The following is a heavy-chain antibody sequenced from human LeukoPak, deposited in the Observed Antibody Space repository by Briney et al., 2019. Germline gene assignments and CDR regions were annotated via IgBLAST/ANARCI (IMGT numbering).Heavy chain of an antibody. CDR2: ISGSGGST. CDR1: GFTFSSYA. Sequence: GGSLRLSCAASGFTFSSYAMSWVRQAPGKGLEWVSAISGSGGSTYYADSVKGRFTISRDNSKNTLYLQMNSLRAEDTAVYYCAKPYCSSTRCFNRGLDYWGQGTLVTVSS. V-gene: IGHV3-23*01. D-gene: IGHD2-2*01. J-gene: IGHJ4*02. CDR3: AKPYCSSTRCFNRGLDY.